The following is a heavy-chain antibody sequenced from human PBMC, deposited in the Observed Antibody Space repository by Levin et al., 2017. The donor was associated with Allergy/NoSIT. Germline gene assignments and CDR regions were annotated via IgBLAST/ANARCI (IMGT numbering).Heavy chain of an antibody. V-gene: IGHV4-59*01. CDR2: IYYSGST. CDR1: GGSISSYY. Sequence: PSETLSLTCTVSGGSISSYYWSWIRQPPGKGLEWIGYIYYSGSTNYNPSLKSRVTISVDTSKNQFSLKLSSVTAADTAVYYCARAPGLLEVDYWGQGTLVTVSS. J-gene: IGHJ4*02. D-gene: IGHD3-3*01. CDR3: ARAPGLLEVDY.